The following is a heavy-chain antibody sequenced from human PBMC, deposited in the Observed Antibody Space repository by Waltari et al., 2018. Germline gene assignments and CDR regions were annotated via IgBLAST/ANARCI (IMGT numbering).Heavy chain of an antibody. Sequence: QVHLVQSGPDVKXTGASVKVSCXASGYTFTGHXIHWVRQAPGQGLEWMGWINPKTGETXYGQLFQGXVTMXRDXSIXPXYXELSTLRSXXTAVXYCAAWGRSGXLSPVDYXGQGSLVTVXS. D-gene: IGHD3-22*01. J-gene: IGHJ4*02. V-gene: IGHV1-2*02. CDR2: INPKTGET. CDR1: GYTFTGHX. CDR3: AAWGRSGXLSPVDY.